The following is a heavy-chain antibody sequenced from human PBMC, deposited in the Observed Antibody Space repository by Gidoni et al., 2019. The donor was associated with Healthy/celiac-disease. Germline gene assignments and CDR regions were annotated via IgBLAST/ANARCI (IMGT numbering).Heavy chain of an antibody. J-gene: IGHJ4*02. Sequence: QVQLVQSGAEVKKPGTSVKVSCQASGYPFTSYDMHWVRQAPGQGLEWMGIINPSGGSTSYAQKFQVRVTMTRDTSTSTVYMELSSLRSEDTAVYYCAQTYYDFWSVYSIGGLDYWGQGTLVTVSS. D-gene: IGHD3-3*01. CDR3: AQTYYDFWSVYSIGGLDY. CDR1: GYPFTSYD. V-gene: IGHV1-46*01. CDR2: INPSGGST.